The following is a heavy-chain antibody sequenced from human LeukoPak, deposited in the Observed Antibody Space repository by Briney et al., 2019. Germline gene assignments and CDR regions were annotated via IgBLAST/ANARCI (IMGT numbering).Heavy chain of an antibody. V-gene: IGHV3-23*01. D-gene: IGHD3-3*01. CDR3: AKVFGDFWSPGGY. J-gene: IGHJ4*02. CDR1: GFTFSSYA. CDR2: ISGSGGST. Sequence: GGSLRLSCAASGFTFSSYAMSWVRQAPGEGLEWVSAISGSGGSTYYADSVKGRFTISRDNSKNTLYLQMNSLRAEDTAVYYCAKVFGDFWSPGGYWGQGTLVTVSS.